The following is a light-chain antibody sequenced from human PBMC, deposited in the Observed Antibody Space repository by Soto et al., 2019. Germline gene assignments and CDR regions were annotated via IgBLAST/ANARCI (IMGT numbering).Light chain of an antibody. CDR3: QSYDSSLSGLV. V-gene: IGLV1-40*01. CDR1: SSNIGAGYD. Sequence: QSVLTQPPSVSGDPGQRVTISCTGSSSNIGAGYDEHWYQQLPGTAPKLLIYGNSNRPSGVPDRFSGSKSGTSASLAITGLQAEDEADYYFQSYDSSLSGLVFGGGTKLTVL. CDR2: GNS. J-gene: IGLJ2*01.